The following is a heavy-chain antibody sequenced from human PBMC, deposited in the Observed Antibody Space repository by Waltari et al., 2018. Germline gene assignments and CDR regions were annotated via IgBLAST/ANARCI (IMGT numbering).Heavy chain of an antibody. CDR3: ARGGITIFGVVSRGGFDY. CDR2: ISSSGSTI. J-gene: IGHJ4*02. CDR1: GFTFSSYE. V-gene: IGHV3-48*03. D-gene: IGHD3-3*01. Sequence: EVQLVESGGGLVQPGGSLRLSCAASGFTFSSYEMNWVRQAPGKGLGWVSYISSSGSTIYYADSVKGRFTIYRDNAKNSLYLQMNSLRAEDTAVYYCARGGITIFGVVSRGGFDYWGQGTLVTVSS.